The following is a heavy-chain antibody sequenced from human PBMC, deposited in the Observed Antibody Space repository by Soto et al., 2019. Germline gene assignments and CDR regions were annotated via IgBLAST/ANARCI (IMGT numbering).Heavy chain of an antibody. CDR3: ARAAIHGSSWYFWFDP. V-gene: IGHV1-24*01. D-gene: IGHD6-13*01. CDR2: FDPEDGET. Sequence: ASVKVSCKVSGYTLTELSMHWVRQAPGKGLEWMGGFDPEDGETIYAQKFQGRVTMTEDTSTDTAYMELSSLRSEDTAVYYCARAAIHGSSWYFWFDPWGQGTLVTVSS. J-gene: IGHJ5*02. CDR1: GYTLTELS.